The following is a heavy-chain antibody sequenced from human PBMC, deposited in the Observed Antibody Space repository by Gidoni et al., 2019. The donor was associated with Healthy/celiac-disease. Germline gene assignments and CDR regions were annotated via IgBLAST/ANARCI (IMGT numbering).Heavy chain of an antibody. CDR2: ISYDGSNK. D-gene: IGHD5-12*01. CDR3: AKPDGYNSFIDY. J-gene: IGHJ4*02. V-gene: IGHV3-30*18. Sequence: SSYGMHWVRQAPGKGLEWVAVISYDGSNKYYADFVKGRFTISRDNSKNTLYLQMNSLRAEDTAVYYCAKPDGYNSFIDYWGQGTLVTVSS. CDR1: SSYG.